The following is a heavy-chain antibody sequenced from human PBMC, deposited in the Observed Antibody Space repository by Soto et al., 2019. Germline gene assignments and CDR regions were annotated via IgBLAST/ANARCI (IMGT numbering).Heavy chain of an antibody. D-gene: IGHD1-1*01. CDR3: TRATRFEAVDN. J-gene: IGHJ3*01. CDR2: ISAYNGNT. V-gene: IGHV1-18*01. Sequence: HDQLVQSGGEVQKHGASVKVSCKASGYIFTTYGSGWGRQAPGQGLAWMGWISAYNGNTDYAQKLQDRVTMTTDTATSTSYLEMRSLRYDVTAVYYCTRATRFEAVDNRGQVKIVTVSS. CDR1: GYIFTTYG.